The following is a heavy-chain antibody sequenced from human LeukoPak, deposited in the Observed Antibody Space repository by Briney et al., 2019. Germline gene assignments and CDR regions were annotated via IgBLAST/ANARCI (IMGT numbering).Heavy chain of an antibody. V-gene: IGHV3-48*01. Sequence: PGGSLRLSCAASGFNFNIYSMNWVRQAPGKGLEWVSYITSSSSTIYYADSVRGRFIISRDNAKKSVYLQLNKLRADDTAVYYCARSTEWYADYWGQGTLVTVSS. CDR3: ARSTEWYADY. CDR1: GFNFNIYS. CDR2: ITSSSSTI. J-gene: IGHJ4*02. D-gene: IGHD3-3*01.